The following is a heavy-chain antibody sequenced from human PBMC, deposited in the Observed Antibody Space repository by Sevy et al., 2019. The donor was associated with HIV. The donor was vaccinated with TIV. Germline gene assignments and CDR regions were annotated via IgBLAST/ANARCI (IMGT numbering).Heavy chain of an antibody. Sequence: ASVKVSCKASGYTFTGYYMHWVRQAPGQGLEWMGWINPNSGCTNYAQKFQGRVTMTRDTSISSAYMGLNRLRSDETAVYYCARVGYFDWLLPFDYWGQGTLVTVSS. D-gene: IGHD3-9*01. V-gene: IGHV1-2*02. J-gene: IGHJ4*01. CDR1: GYTFTGYY. CDR3: ARVGYFDWLLPFDY. CDR2: INPNSGCT.